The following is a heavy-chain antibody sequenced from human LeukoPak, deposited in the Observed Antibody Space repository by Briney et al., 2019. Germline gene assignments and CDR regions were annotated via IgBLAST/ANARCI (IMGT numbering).Heavy chain of an antibody. D-gene: IGHD3-10*01. CDR3: ARGRRMVRGVIRGPLFDY. CDR2: IYYSGST. V-gene: IGHV4-31*03. J-gene: IGHJ4*02. CDR1: GGSFSSGGYY. Sequence: PSETLSLTCTVSGGSFSSGGYYWSWIRQHPGKGLEWIGYIYYSGSTYYNPSLKSRVTISVDASKNQFSLKLSPVTAADTAVYYCARGRRMVRGVIRGPLFDYWGQGTLVTVSS.